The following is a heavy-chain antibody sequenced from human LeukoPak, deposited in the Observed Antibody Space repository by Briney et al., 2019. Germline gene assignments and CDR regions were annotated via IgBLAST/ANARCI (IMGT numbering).Heavy chain of an antibody. Sequence: GGSLRLSCAASGFTFSDYYMSWIRQAPGKGLEWVSYISSSGSTTYYADSVKGRFTISRDNAKNSLHLQMNSLRAEDTAVYYCARPALSSSWDYWGQGTLVTVSS. D-gene: IGHD6-13*01. CDR2: ISSSGSTT. CDR3: ARPALSSSWDY. J-gene: IGHJ4*02. CDR1: GFTFSDYY. V-gene: IGHV3-11*01.